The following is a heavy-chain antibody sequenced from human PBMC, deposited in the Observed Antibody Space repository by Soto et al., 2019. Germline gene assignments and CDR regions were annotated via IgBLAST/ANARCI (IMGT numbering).Heavy chain of an antibody. Sequence: SETLSLTCTVSGCSISSGGYYWSWIRQHPGKGLEWIGYIYYSGSTYYNPSLKSRVTISVDTSKNQFSLKLSSVTAADTAVYYCAREIGHSSGEGNYFDYWGQGTLVTVSS. D-gene: IGHD3-22*01. CDR1: GCSISSGGYY. J-gene: IGHJ4*02. V-gene: IGHV4-31*03. CDR2: IYYSGST. CDR3: AREIGHSSGEGNYFDY.